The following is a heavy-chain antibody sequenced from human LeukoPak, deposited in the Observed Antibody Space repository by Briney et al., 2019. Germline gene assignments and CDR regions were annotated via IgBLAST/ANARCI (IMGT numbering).Heavy chain of an antibody. CDR2: ISAYNGNT. Sequence: ASVKVSCKASGYTFTSYAMNWVRQAPGQGLEWMGWISAYNGNTNYAQKLQGRVTMTTDTSTSTAYMELRSLRSDDTAVYYCARNSAFYSSGWYGTKLGTGPLGTYYYYYYMDVWGKGTTVTVSS. V-gene: IGHV1-18*01. J-gene: IGHJ6*03. CDR3: ARNSAFYSSGWYGTKLGTGPLGTYYYYYYMDV. CDR1: GYTFTSYA. D-gene: IGHD6-19*01.